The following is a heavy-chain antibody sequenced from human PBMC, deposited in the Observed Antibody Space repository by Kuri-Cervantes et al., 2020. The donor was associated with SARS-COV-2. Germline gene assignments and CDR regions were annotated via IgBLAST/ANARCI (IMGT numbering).Heavy chain of an antibody. CDR3: ARDGPTSYSNYYYYGMDV. Sequence: GGSLRLSCAASGFTFSSYAMHWVRQAPGKGLEWVAVISYDGSNKYYADSVKGRFTISRDNSKNTLYLQMNSLRAEDTAVYYCARDGPTSYSNYYYYGMDVWGQGTTVTVSS. J-gene: IGHJ6*02. CDR2: ISYDGSNK. D-gene: IGHD4-11*01. V-gene: IGHV3-30-3*01. CDR1: GFTFSSYA.